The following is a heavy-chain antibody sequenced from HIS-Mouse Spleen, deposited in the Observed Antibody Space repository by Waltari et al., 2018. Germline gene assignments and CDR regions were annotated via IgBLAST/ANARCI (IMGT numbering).Heavy chain of an antibody. CDR2: IKSKTVGGPT. Sequence: LSCAASGFTFSNAWMSWVRRAPGKGREWVGRIKSKTVGGPTDYAAPVKGRFTNSRDDAKNTLYLQMNSLKTEDTAVYYCTTDPNSGYPDYWGQGTLVTVSS. J-gene: IGHJ4*02. CDR1: GFTFSNAW. CDR3: TTDPNSGYPDY. D-gene: IGHD5-12*01. V-gene: IGHV3-15*01.